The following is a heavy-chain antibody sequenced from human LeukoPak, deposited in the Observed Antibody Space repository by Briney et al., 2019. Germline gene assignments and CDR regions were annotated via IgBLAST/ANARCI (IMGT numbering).Heavy chain of an antibody. D-gene: IGHD3-22*01. CDR2: IYYSGNT. V-gene: IGHV4-39*01. Sequence: SETLSLTCTVSGGSISSSSYDWGWIRQPPGKGLEWIGSIYYSGNTYFNSSLKSRVTISVDTSKNQFSLKLSSVTAADTAVYYCVFQNYYDSSGYYPHFDYWGQGTLVTVSS. CDR3: VFQNYYDSSGYYPHFDY. J-gene: IGHJ4*02. CDR1: GGSISSSSYD.